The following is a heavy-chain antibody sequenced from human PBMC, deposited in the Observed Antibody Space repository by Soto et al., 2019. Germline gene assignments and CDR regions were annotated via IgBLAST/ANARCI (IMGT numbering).Heavy chain of an antibody. V-gene: IGHV3-23*04. Sequence: EVQLVESGGGLVQPGGSLRLSCAASGFTFRTYSMTWVRQAPGKGLEWVSAISGSGGSTYYADSVKGRFTISRDNSKNTLYLQMNSLRAEDTAVYYCAKTSNYGDSNDAFDIWGQGTMVTVSS. J-gene: IGHJ3*02. CDR3: AKTSNYGDSNDAFDI. CDR1: GFTFRTYS. D-gene: IGHD4-17*01. CDR2: ISGSGGST.